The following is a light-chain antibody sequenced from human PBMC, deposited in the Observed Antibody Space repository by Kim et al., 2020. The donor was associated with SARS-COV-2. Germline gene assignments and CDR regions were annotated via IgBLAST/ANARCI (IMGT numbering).Light chain of an antibody. V-gene: IGKV4-1*01. CDR2: WAS. Sequence: RGTINCKSSQSILYSSNNMNYLAWYQQKPGQPPKLLIYWASTRESGVPDRFSGSGSGTDFTLTISSLQAEDVAVYFCQQYYSTPYTFGQGTKLEI. CDR3: QQYYSTPYT. J-gene: IGKJ2*01. CDR1: QSILYSSNNMNY.